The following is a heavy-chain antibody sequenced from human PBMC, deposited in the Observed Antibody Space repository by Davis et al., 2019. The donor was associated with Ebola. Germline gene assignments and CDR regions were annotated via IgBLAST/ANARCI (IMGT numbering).Heavy chain of an antibody. Sequence: AASVKVSCKASGYTFTNYYMHWVRQAPGQGLEWMGMINPNDGRTIYAQKFQGRVTVTRDTSTTTVYMDLSSLRAEDTAVYYCEGWSPYYYYYGMDVWGQGTTVTVSS. V-gene: IGHV1-46*01. CDR3: EGWSPYYYYYGMDV. J-gene: IGHJ6*02. CDR2: INPNDGRT. CDR1: GYTFTNYY. D-gene: IGHD6-19*01.